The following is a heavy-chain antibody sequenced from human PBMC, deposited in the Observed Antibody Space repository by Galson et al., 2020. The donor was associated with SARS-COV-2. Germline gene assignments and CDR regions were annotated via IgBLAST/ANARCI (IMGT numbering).Heavy chain of an antibody. CDR1: EYIFTGYS. CDR3: AKGEPDDNSGTYTPLDL. D-gene: IGHD3-10*01. Sequence: ASVKVSCKASEYIFTGYSLHWVRQAPGVGLEWMGCINPNSGDTKYAQKFEGRVTMTRDTSIKTAYMELNRLRSDDTAMYYCAKGEPDDNSGTYTPLDLWGQGTLVTVSS. J-gene: IGHJ5*02. CDR2: INPNSGDT. V-gene: IGHV1-2*02.